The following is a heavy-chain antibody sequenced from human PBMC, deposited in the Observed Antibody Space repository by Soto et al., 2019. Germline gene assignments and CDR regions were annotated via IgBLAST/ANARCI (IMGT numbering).Heavy chain of an antibody. CDR1: GGTFSSYA. J-gene: IGHJ5*02. Sequence: QVQLVQSGAEVKKPGSSVKVSCKASGGTFSSYAISWVRQAPGQGLEWMGGIIPIFGTANYAQKFQGRVTITADESTDTAYMELRSLSSEDRAVYYCARAHSWIGYYIEGGGWFDPWGQGTLVTVSS. V-gene: IGHV1-69*01. CDR2: IIPIFGTA. D-gene: IGHD3-3*01. CDR3: ARAHSWIGYYIEGGGWFDP.